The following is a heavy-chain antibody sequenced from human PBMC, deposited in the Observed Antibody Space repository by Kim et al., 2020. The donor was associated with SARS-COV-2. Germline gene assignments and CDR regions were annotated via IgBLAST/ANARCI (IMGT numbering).Heavy chain of an antibody. CDR3: ARDASGSYYFLSRYYYYGMDV. CDR1: GFTFSSYA. J-gene: IGHJ6*02. D-gene: IGHD3-10*01. CDR2: ISYDGSNK. Sequence: GGSLRLSCAASGFTFSSYAMHWVRQAPGKGLEWVAVISYDGSNKYYADSVKGRFTISRDNSKNTLYLQMNSLRAEDTAVYYCARDASGSYYFLSRYYYYGMDVWGQGTTVTVSS. V-gene: IGHV3-30*04.